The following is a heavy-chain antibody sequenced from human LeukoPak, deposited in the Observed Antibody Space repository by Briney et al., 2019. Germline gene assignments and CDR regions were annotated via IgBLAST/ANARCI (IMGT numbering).Heavy chain of an antibody. CDR3: ATVGVLRFYAFDI. CDR1: GYTFTSYY. V-gene: IGHV1-24*01. J-gene: IGHJ3*02. D-gene: IGHD3-3*01. CDR2: FDPEDGET. Sequence: ASVKVSCKASGYTFTSYYMHWVRQAPGKGLEWMGGFDPEDGETIYAQKFQGRVTMTEDTSTDTAYMELSSLRSEDTAVYYCATVGVLRFYAFDIWGQGTMVTVSS.